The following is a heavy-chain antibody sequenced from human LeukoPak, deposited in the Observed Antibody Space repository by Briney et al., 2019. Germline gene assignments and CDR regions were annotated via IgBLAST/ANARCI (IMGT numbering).Heavy chain of an antibody. V-gene: IGHV3-53*01. CDR3: ARDSDSLNAFDI. CDR2: IYSGGST. J-gene: IGHJ3*02. Sequence: GGSLRLSCAASGFTVSSNYMSWVRQAPGKGLEWVSVIYSGGSTYYADSVKGRFTISRDNSKNTLYLQMNSLRAEDTAVYYCARDSDSLNAFDIWSQGTMVTVSS. D-gene: IGHD2-21*01. CDR1: GFTVSSNY.